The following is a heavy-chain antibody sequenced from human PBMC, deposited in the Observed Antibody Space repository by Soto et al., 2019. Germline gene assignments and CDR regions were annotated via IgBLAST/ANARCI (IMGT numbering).Heavy chain of an antibody. CDR1: GYTFTSYA. CDR3: ARDGGDCGYRLIYYYCIGMDV. V-gene: IGHV1-3*01. D-gene: IGHD2-21*02. CDR2: INAGNGNT. Sequence: ASVKVSCKASGYTFTSYAMHWVRQAPGQRLEWMGWINAGNGNTEYSQKFQDRITITRDTSASTVYMELSSLRSEDTAVYYCARDGGDCGYRLIYYYCIGMDVWGQGTTVTSP. J-gene: IGHJ6*02.